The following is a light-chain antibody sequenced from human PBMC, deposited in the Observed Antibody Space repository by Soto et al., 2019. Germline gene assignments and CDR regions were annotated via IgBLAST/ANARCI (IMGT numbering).Light chain of an antibody. CDR1: QSLSNNF. CDR3: QQYTTSPIT. J-gene: IGKJ5*01. CDR2: RAS. V-gene: IGKV3-20*01. Sequence: IGLTQSPATLSLSPGERATLSCRASQSLSNNFLAWYQQKPGQAPRLLIYRASSRATGIPDRFSGSGSGTDFTLTISRLEPEDFAVYYCQQYTTSPITFAQGTRLEI.